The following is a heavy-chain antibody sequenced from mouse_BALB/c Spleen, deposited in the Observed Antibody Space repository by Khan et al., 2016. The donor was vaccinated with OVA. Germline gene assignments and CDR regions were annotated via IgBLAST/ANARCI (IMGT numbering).Heavy chain of an antibody. CDR3: ARSIMAN. V-gene: IGHV3-2*02. CDR1: GYSITSDYA. Sequence: EVQLVESGPGLVKPSQSLSLTCTVTGYSITSDYAWNWIRQFPGNKLEWMGYISYRGSTSYNPSLKSRISITRDTSKNQFFLQLNSVTTEDTATYYWARSIMANWGQGTTLTVSS. J-gene: IGHJ2*01. CDR2: ISYRGST.